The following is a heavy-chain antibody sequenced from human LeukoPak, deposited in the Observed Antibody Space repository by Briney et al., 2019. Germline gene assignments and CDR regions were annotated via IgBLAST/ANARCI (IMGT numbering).Heavy chain of an antibody. CDR3: ARITYDYDSSGYPED. CDR1: GFTFSGSA. CDR2: ISSSGTYK. D-gene: IGHD3-22*01. J-gene: IGHJ4*02. Sequence: PGGSLRLSCAASGFTFSGSAMIWVRQAPGKGLESVSSISSSGTYKNYADSVKGRFTISRDNAKNSLFLQMHGLRAEDTAVYYCARITYDYDSSGYPEDWGQGTLVTVSS. V-gene: IGHV3-21*01.